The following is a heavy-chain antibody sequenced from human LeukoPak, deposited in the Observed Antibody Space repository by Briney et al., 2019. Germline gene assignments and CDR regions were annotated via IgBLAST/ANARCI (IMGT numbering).Heavy chain of an antibody. V-gene: IGHV1-2*02. CDR2: INPNSGGT. D-gene: IGHD4-17*01. J-gene: IGHJ6*03. CDR3: ARKGMTTVTTEDYYYMDV. CDR1: GYTFTGYY. Sequence: ASVKVSCKASGYTFTGYYMHWVRQAPGQGLEWMGWINPNSGGTNYAQKFQGRVTMTRDTSFSTAYMELSRLRSDDTAVYYCARKGMTTVTTEDYYYMDVWGKGTTVTVSS.